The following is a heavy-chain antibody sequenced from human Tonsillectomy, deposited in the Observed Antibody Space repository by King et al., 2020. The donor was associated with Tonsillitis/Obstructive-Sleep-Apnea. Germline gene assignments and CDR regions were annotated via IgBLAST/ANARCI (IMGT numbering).Heavy chain of an antibody. J-gene: IGHJ3*02. Sequence: VQLVESGGGLVQPGRSLRLSCAASGFTFDDYAMYWVRQAPGKGLEWVSGISWNSGSIVYADSVKGRFTISRDNAKNFLYLQMNSLRAEDTALYYCAKDLIIAVSGTPGDAFDIWGQGTMVTVSS. CDR3: AKDLIIAVSGTPGDAFDI. V-gene: IGHV3-9*01. CDR2: ISWNSGSI. CDR1: GFTFDDYA. D-gene: IGHD6-13*01.